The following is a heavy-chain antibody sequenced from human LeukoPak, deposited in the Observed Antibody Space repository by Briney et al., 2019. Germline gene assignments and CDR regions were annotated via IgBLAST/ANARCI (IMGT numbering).Heavy chain of an antibody. CDR1: GGSFSGYY. CDR3: ARGSIAVAGTFDY. D-gene: IGHD6-19*01. CDR2: INHSGST. J-gene: IGHJ4*02. Sequence: SETLSLTCAVYGGSFSGYYWSWIRQPPGKGLEWIGEINHSGSTNYNPSLKSRVTISVDTSRNQFSLKLSSVTAADTAVYYCARGSIAVAGTFDYWGQGTLVTVSS. V-gene: IGHV4-34*01.